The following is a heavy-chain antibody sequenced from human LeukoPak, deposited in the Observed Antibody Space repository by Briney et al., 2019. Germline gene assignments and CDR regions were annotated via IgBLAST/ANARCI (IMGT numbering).Heavy chain of an antibody. D-gene: IGHD6-19*01. CDR1: GGSISSSSYY. CDR3: ARKYSSGIWFDP. V-gene: IGHV4-39*01. J-gene: IGHJ5*02. CDR2: IYYSGST. Sequence: SETLSLTCTVSGGSISSSSYYWGWIRQPPGKGLEWIGSIYYSGSTYYNPSLKSRVTISVGTSKNQFSLKLSSVTAADTAVYYCARKYSSGIWFDPWGQGTLVTVSS.